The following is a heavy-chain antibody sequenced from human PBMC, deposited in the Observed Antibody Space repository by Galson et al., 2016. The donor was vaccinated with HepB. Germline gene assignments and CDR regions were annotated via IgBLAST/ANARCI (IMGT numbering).Heavy chain of an antibody. CDR3: ANGRAASGPQEPFGY. J-gene: IGHJ4*02. V-gene: IGHV3-30*18. Sequence: SLRLSCAASGFSLSNCGMHWVRQAPGKGLEWVAAVSREGSKKYFADSVKGRFTISRDNSKNTLFLQMDSLRDEDTAVYYCANGRAASGPQEPFGYWGQGTLVTVSS. CDR2: VSREGSKK. D-gene: IGHD6-13*01. CDR1: GFSLSNCG.